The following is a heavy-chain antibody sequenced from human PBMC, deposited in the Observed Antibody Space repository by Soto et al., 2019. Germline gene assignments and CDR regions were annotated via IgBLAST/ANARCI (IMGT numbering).Heavy chain of an antibody. D-gene: IGHD2-8*01. CDR3: AKLGFVLMELYYFHQ. CDR1: GFTFSSYA. V-gene: IGHV3-23*01. J-gene: IGHJ4*01. Sequence: EVQLLESGGGLVQPGGSLRLSCTASGFTFSSYAMSWVRQAPGKELEWVSTISGNSGKTNYAESVKGRFSISRDNSKNTVHLQLDSLRAEDTAVYFCAKLGFVLMELYYFHQWGHGTLVTDSS. CDR2: ISGNSGKT.